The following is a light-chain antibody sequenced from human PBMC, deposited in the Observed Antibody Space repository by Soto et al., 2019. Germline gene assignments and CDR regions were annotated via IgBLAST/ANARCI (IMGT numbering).Light chain of an antibody. Sequence: ESVLTQSPGTLYWSPGERATVSCRASQSVSSSTYLAWYQQKPGQAPRLLIYGASSRATGIPDRFSGSGSGTDFTLTISRLEPEDFAVYYCQQYGISPRPFGQGTKVDIK. V-gene: IGKV3-20*01. CDR2: GAS. J-gene: IGKJ1*01. CDR1: QSVSSSTY. CDR3: QQYGISPRP.